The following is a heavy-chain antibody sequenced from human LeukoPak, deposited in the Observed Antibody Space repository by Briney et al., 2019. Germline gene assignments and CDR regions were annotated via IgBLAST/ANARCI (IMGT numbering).Heavy chain of an antibody. J-gene: IGHJ5*02. D-gene: IGHD3-22*01. CDR2: NNWDDQK. Sequence: ESGPTLVKTPQTPTLTCTFSGFSLTTNGVGVGWIRQPPGKAPERLGLNNWDDQKVYSPSLQSRLSITKDTSKNQVVLTMTNVDPVDTATYYCAHRRDSSGYQYRYWFAPWGQGTLVTVSS. V-gene: IGHV2-5*02. CDR3: AHRRDSSGYQYRYWFAP. CDR1: GFSLTTNGVG.